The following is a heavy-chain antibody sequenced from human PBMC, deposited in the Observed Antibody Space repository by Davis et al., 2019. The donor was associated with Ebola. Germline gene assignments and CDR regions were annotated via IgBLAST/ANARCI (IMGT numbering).Heavy chain of an antibody. D-gene: IGHD1-7*01. Sequence: ASVKVSCKISGYTLTDSSMHWVRQAPGKGLEWMGGCDHEVGETSYAQIFQGRVTMTEDTSTDTAYMELSSLRSDDTAVYYCATLAGTTLWYFDYWGQGTLVTVSS. CDR2: CDHEVGET. J-gene: IGHJ4*02. CDR3: ATLAGTTLWYFDY. CDR1: GYTLTDSS. V-gene: IGHV1-24*01.